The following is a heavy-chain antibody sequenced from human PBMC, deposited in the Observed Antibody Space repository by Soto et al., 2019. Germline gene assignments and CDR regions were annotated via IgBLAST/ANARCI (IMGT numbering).Heavy chain of an antibody. J-gene: IGHJ4*02. CDR3: ARPPYSGYEKANDY. D-gene: IGHD5-12*01. V-gene: IGHV1-8*01. Sequence: QVQLVQSGAEVKKPGASVKVSCKASGYTFTSYDINWVRQATGQGLEWMGWMNPNSGNTGYAQKFQGRVTMTRNTSISTAYMELSSLRSEDTVEYYCARPPYSGYEKANDYWGQGTLVTVSS. CDR1: GYTFTSYD. CDR2: MNPNSGNT.